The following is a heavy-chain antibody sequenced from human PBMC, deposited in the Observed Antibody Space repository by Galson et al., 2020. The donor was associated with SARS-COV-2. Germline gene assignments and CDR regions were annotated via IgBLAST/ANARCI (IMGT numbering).Heavy chain of an antibody. D-gene: IGHD2-15*01. Sequence: NSGGSLRLSCAASGFTFSDYFMSWVRQAPGKGLEWVSYISSSGSSLNYADSVKGRFTISRDNAKNSLNLQMNSLRVEDTAVYYCARVGDCSGGICYGAEYFQHWGQAPWSPSPQ. CDR2: ISSSGSSL. CDR3: ARVGDCSGGICYGAEYFQH. CDR1: GFTFSDYF. V-gene: IGHV3-11*04. J-gene: IGHJ1*01.